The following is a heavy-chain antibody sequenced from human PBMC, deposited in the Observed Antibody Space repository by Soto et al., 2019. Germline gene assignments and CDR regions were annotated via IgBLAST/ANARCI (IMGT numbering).Heavy chain of an antibody. CDR2: INPNSGGK. Sequence: QVQLVQSGAEVKKPGASVKVSCKASGYTFTGYYMHWVRQAPGQGLEWMGWINPNSGGKNYAQKFQGWVTMTRDTSISTAYMELSRLRSDDTAVYYCARESIAVAGGGFDYWGQGTLVTVSS. J-gene: IGHJ4*02. D-gene: IGHD6-19*01. CDR1: GYTFTGYY. V-gene: IGHV1-2*04. CDR3: ARESIAVAGGGFDY.